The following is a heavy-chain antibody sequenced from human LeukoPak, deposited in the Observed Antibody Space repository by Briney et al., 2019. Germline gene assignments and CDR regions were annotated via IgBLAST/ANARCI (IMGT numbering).Heavy chain of an antibody. D-gene: IGHD3-10*01. CDR2: ISAYNGNT. Sequence: ASVKVSCKASGYTFTSYGISWVRQAPGQGLEWMGWISAYNGNTNYAQKLQGRVTMTTDTSTSTAYMELRSPRSDDTAVYYCAREGSGSRTYYYGMDVWGQGTTVTVSS. J-gene: IGHJ6*02. CDR1: GYTFTSYG. V-gene: IGHV1-18*01. CDR3: AREGSGSRTYYYGMDV.